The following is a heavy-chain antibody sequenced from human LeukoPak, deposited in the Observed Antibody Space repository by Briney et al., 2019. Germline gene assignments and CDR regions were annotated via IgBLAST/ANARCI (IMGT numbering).Heavy chain of an antibody. D-gene: IGHD6-13*01. CDR1: GGSISSSSYY. J-gene: IGHJ6*03. CDR2: IYYSGST. V-gene: IGHV4-39*07. CDR3: ARVGQYSSSLHYYYYYYMDV. Sequence: SETLSLTCTVSGGSISSSSYYWGWIRQPPGKGLEWIGSIYYSGSTNYNPSLKSRVTISVDTSKNQFSLKLSSVTAADTAVYYCARVGQYSSSLHYYYYYYMDVWGKGTTVTVSS.